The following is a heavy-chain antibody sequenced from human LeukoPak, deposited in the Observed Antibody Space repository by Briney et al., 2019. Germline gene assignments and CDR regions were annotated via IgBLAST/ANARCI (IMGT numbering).Heavy chain of an antibody. CDR1: GYTFTGYY. V-gene: IGHV1-2*02. J-gene: IGHJ5*02. CDR2: INPNSGGT. D-gene: IGHD3-3*01. CDR3: ARGLLLRLNWFDP. Sequence: VASVKVSCKASGYTFTGYYMHWVRQAPGQGLEWMGWINPNSGGTNYAQKFQGRVTMTRDTSISTAYMELSRLRSDDTAVYYCARGLLLRLNWFDPWGQGTLVTVSS.